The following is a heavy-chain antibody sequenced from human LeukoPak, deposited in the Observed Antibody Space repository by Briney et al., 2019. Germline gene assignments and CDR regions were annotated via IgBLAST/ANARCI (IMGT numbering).Heavy chain of an antibody. D-gene: IGHD3-9*01. J-gene: IGHJ4*02. CDR2: INHSGST. CDR1: GGSFSGYY. CDR3: ASRYYDILTGYYTVDY. V-gene: IGHV4-34*01. Sequence: SETLSLTCAVYGGSFSGYYWSWIRQPPGKGLEWIGEINHSGSTNYNPSLKSRVTISVDTSKNQFSLKLSSVTAADTAVYYCASRYYDILTGYYTVDYWGQGTLDTVSS.